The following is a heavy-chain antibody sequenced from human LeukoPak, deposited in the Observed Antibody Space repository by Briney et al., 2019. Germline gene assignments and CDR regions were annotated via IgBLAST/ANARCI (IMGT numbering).Heavy chain of an antibody. J-gene: IGHJ4*02. Sequence: ASVKVSCKASVYTFTNYHINWVRQATGQGLECGGWMNPKNGDSGYAQKFQGRVTITRDTSISTSYMELGSLRSDDTAVYFCARTTSFTASGYDYWGQGTLVTVSS. D-gene: IGHD6-25*01. CDR2: MNPKNGDS. CDR3: ARTTSFTASGYDY. CDR1: VYTFTNYH. V-gene: IGHV1-8*03.